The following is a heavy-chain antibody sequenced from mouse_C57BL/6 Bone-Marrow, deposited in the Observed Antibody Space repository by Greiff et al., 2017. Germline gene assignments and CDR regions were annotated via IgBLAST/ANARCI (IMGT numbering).Heavy chain of an antibody. CDR3: ARENYYGSSSYYFDY. V-gene: IGHV1-81*01. J-gene: IGHJ2*01. Sequence: QVQLKQSGAELARPGASVKLSCKASGYTFTSYGISWVKQRTGQGLEWIGEIYPRSGNTYYNEKFKGKATLTADISSSTAYMELRSLTSEDSAVYFCARENYYGSSSYYFDYWGQGTTLTVSS. D-gene: IGHD1-1*01. CDR1: GYTFTSYG. CDR2: IYPRSGNT.